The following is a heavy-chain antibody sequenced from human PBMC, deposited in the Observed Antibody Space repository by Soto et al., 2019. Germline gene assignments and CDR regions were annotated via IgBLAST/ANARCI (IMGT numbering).Heavy chain of an antibody. J-gene: IGHJ4*02. CDR3: AADPYYYDSSDYYSFDQ. V-gene: IGHV1-58*01. CDR1: GFTFTRSA. Sequence: RASVKVSCKASGFTFTRSAVQWVRQARGQRLEWIGWIVVGSGNTNYAQKFQERVTITRDMSTSTAYLDVSRLRSEDTAVYYCAADPYYYDSSDYYSFDQWGQGTLVTVSS. CDR2: IVVGSGNT. D-gene: IGHD3-22*01.